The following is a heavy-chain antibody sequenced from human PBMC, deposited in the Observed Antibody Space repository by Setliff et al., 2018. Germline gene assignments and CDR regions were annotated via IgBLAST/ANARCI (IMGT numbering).Heavy chain of an antibody. D-gene: IGHD2-15*01. CDR3: LRIRLVPHGHS. CDR2: IYTRGST. Sequence: SETLSLTCAVYGGSFSGYYWSWIRQPVGKGLEWIGHIYTRGSTNYNPSLRTRVSISVDTSKNHFSLRLSSVTAADTAVYYCLRIRLVPHGHSWGQGALVTVSS. CDR1: GGSFSGYY. V-gene: IGHV4-59*10. J-gene: IGHJ4*02.